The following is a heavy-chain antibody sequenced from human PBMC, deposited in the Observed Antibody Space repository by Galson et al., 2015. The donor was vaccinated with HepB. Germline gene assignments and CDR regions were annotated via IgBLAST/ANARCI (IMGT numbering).Heavy chain of an antibody. V-gene: IGHV3-21*01. J-gene: IGHJ6*03. CDR2: ISSSSNYI. D-gene: IGHD1-26*01. CDR1: GFTFSSYS. CDR3: ARDPVGATSYYYYYMDV. Sequence: LRLSCAASGFTFSSYSMNWVRQAPGKGLEWVSSISSSSNYIFYADSVKGRFTISRDNAKNSLYLQMNSLRAEDTAVYYCARDPVGATSYYYYYMDVWGKGTTVTVSS.